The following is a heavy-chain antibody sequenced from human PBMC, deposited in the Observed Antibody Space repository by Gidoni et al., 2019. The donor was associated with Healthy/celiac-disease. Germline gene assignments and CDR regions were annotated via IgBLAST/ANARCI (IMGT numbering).Heavy chain of an antibody. CDR1: GFTVSSNY. J-gene: IGHJ6*02. V-gene: IGHV3-53*01. Sequence: EVQLVESGGGLIQPGGSLRLSCAASGFTVSSNYMSWVRQAPGKGLEWVSVIYSGGSTYYADSVKGRFTISRDNSKNTLYLQMNSLRAEDTAVYYCARDATKKSDSSGYTFGDYYGMDVWGQGTTVTVSS. CDR2: IYSGGST. D-gene: IGHD3-22*01. CDR3: ARDATKKSDSSGYTFGDYYGMDV.